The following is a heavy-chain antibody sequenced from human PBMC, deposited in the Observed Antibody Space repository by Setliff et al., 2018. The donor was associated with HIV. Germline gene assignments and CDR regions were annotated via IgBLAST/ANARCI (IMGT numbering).Heavy chain of an antibody. Sequence: SSETLSLTCAVSHGSISPFYWSWMRQPPGKGLEWIGYIFYTGTTKYNPSLKSRVSMSVDMSKNQLSLKLKSVTAVDTAVYYCARDRPPSTVDMLGAFDRWGQGTKVTVSS. J-gene: IGHJ3*02. V-gene: IGHV4-59*01. D-gene: IGHD4-17*01. CDR2: IFYTGTT. CDR1: HGSISPFY. CDR3: ARDRPPSTVDMLGAFDR.